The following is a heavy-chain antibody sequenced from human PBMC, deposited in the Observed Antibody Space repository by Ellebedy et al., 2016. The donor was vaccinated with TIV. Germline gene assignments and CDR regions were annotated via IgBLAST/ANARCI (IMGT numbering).Heavy chain of an antibody. CDR2: ISSSSTI. CDR3: ARDRGAAADPFFDY. J-gene: IGHJ4*02. Sequence: ESLKISXAASGFTFSSYSMNWVRQAPGKGLEWVSYISSSSTIYYADSVKGRFTISRDNAKNSLYLQMNSLRDEDTAVYYCARDRGAAADPFFDYWGQGTLVTVSS. D-gene: IGHD6-13*01. V-gene: IGHV3-48*02. CDR1: GFTFSSYS.